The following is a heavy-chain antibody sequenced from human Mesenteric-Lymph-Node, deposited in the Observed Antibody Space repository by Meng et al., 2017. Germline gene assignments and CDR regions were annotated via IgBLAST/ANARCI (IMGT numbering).Heavy chain of an antibody. V-gene: IGHV4-34*02. CDR2: VYHNGVT. Sequence: QVQLKQWGAEVLKPSETLSLTCAGEGGSLSGYYWSWIRKPPGKGLEWMGEVYHNGVTKYSPSLRSRVVISIDTSKNQFSLNLRSVSAADTAMYYCARGGATPMIIKYWGPGTLVTVS. D-gene: IGHD3-10*01. CDR1: GGSLSGYY. J-gene: IGHJ4*02. CDR3: ARGGATPMIIKY.